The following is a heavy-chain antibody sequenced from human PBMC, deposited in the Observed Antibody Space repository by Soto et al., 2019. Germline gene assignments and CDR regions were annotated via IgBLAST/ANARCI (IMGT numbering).Heavy chain of an antibody. CDR3: ARDCNPSRRAARPRAFDI. CDR1: GGTFSSYA. D-gene: IGHD6-6*01. V-gene: IGHV1-69*13. J-gene: IGHJ3*02. CDR2: IIPIFGTA. Sequence: SVKVSCKASGGTFSSYAISWVRQAPGQGLEWMGGIIPIFGTANYAQKFQGRVTITADESTSTAYMELSSLRSEDTAVYYCARDCNPSRRAARPRAFDIWGQGTMVTV.